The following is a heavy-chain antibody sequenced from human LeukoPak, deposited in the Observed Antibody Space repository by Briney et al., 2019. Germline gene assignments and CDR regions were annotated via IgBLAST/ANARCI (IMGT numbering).Heavy chain of an antibody. V-gene: IGHV3-23*01. CDR3: AKVGPHVLRYFDWLPLSYYFDY. J-gene: IGHJ4*02. CDR2: ISGSGGST. Sequence: GGSLRLSCAASGFTFSSYAMSWVRQAPGKGLEWVSAISGSGGSTYYADSVKGRSTISRDNSKNTLYLQMNSLRAEDTAVYYCAKVGPHVLRYFDWLPLSYYFDYWGQGTLVTVSS. CDR1: GFTFSSYA. D-gene: IGHD3-9*01.